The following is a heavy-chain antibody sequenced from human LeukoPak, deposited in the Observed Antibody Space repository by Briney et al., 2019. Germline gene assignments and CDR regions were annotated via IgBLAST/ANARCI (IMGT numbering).Heavy chain of an antibody. V-gene: IGHV3-30*04. CDR3: ARTLTARYSSSWYYGDAAFDI. CDR1: GFTFSSYA. J-gene: IGHJ3*02. CDR2: ISYDGSNK. D-gene: IGHD6-13*01. Sequence: GGSLRLSCAASGFTFSSYAMSWVRQAPGKGLEWVAVISYDGSNKYYADSVKGRFTISRDNSKNTLYLQMNSLRAEDTAVYYCARTLTARYSSSWYYGDAAFDIWGQGTMVTVSS.